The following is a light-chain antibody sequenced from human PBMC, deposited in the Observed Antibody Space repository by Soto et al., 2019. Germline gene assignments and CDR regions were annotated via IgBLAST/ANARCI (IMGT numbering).Light chain of an antibody. CDR3: LLSYSGVVV. CDR1: TGAVTSGHY. CDR2: DTS. V-gene: IGLV7-46*01. J-gene: IGLJ2*01. Sequence: QAVVTQEPSLTVSPGGTMILTCGSSTGAVTSGHYPYWFQQKPGQAPRTLIYDTSNKQSWTPARFSGSLLWGKAALTLSGAQPEDEADYYCLLSYSGVVVIGGVTKLTVL.